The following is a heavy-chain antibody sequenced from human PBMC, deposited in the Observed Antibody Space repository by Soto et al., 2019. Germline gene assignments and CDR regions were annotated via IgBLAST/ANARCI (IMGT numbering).Heavy chain of an antibody. J-gene: IGHJ6*02. V-gene: IGHV1-8*01. CDR2: MNPNSGNT. CDR1: GYTFTSYD. D-gene: IGHD4-17*01. Sequence: QVQLVQSGAEVKKPGASVKVSCKASGYTFTSYDINWVRQATGQGLEWMGWMNPNSGNTGYAQKFQGRVTMTRNTTISTAYMERSSLRYEDTAVYYCARGSTVTADDYYYGMDVWGQGTTVTVSS. CDR3: ARGSTVTADDYYYGMDV.